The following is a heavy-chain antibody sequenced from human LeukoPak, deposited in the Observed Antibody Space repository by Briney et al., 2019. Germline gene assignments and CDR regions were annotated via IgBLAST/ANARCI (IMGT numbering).Heavy chain of an antibody. Sequence: SETLSLTCAVYGGSFSGYYWSWIRQPPGKGLEWIGEIIHSGSTNYNPSLKSRVTISVDTSKNQFSLKLSSVTAADTAVYYCARDRRYSYGYGYYGMDVWGQGTTVTVSS. CDR2: IIHSGST. CDR3: ARDRRYSYGYGYYGMDV. CDR1: GGSFSGYY. V-gene: IGHV4-34*12. D-gene: IGHD5-18*01. J-gene: IGHJ6*02.